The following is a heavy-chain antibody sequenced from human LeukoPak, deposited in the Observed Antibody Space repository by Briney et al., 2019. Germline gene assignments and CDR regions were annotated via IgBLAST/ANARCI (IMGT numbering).Heavy chain of an antibody. CDR1: GYTFNDYG. V-gene: IGHV1-18*01. CDR3: ARGRYCSGGNCWAIYYYYMDV. J-gene: IGHJ6*03. D-gene: IGHD2-15*01. Sequence: ASVKVSCKASGYTFNDYGISWVRQAPGQGLEWMGRISTFNGNAKYAQNFQGRVTMTTDTSTSTAHMELKSLRSDDTAVYYCARGRYCSGGNCWAIYYYYMDVWGKGTTVTVSS. CDR2: ISTFNGNA.